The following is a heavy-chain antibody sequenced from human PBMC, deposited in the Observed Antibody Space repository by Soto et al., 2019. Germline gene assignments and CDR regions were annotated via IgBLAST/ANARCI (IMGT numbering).Heavy chain of an antibody. V-gene: IGHV1-69*02. CDR1: GGTFSSYT. J-gene: IGHJ4*02. D-gene: IGHD3-10*01. CDR2: IIPILGIA. CDR3: APCIRGSGSYDY. Sequence: QVQLVQSGAEVKKPGSSVKVSCKASGGTFSSYTISWVRQAPGQGLEWMGRIIPILGIANYAEKFQGRVTITADKSTGTAYMERSSLGSEDTAVYYCAPCIRGSGSYDYWGQGTLVTVSS.